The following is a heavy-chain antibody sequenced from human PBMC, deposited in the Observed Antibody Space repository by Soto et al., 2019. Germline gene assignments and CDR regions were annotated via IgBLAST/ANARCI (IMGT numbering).Heavy chain of an antibody. J-gene: IGHJ5*02. D-gene: IGHD1-7*01. CDR1: GGSISSGGYA. CDR2: IYHSGYT. V-gene: IGHV4-30-2*01. Sequence: QMRLQESGSGLVKPSQTLSLTCAVSGGSISSGGYAWNWIRQPPGKGLEWIGYIYHSGYTSYNPSLKNRVTISVDKSENQFSLTLSCVTAADTAVYYCARDSRTGNYFDPWGQGTLVTVSS. CDR3: ARDSRTGNYFDP.